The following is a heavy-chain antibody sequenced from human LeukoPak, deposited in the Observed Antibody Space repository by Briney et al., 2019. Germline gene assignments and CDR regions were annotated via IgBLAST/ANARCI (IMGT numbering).Heavy chain of an antibody. Sequence: PSETLSLTCTVSGGSISSYYWSWIRQPPGKGLEWIGEINHSGSTNYNPSLKSRVTISVDTSKNQFSLKLSSVTAADTAVYYCARRAGYCSSTSCPTTIDYWGQGTLVTVSS. V-gene: IGHV4-34*01. D-gene: IGHD2-2*01. CDR1: GGSISSYY. CDR3: ARRAGYCSSTSCPTTIDY. J-gene: IGHJ4*02. CDR2: INHSGST.